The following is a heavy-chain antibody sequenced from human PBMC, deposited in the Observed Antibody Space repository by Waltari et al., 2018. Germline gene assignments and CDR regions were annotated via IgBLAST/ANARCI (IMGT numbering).Heavy chain of an antibody. CDR2: ITNGDGDT. CDR1: GFAFSSHA. J-gene: IGHJ4*02. D-gene: IGHD2-15*01. CDR3: ARNQYWAFDY. V-gene: IGHV3-23*01. Sequence: EVQLLESGGGLVQPGGSLRLSCAASGFAFSSHAMRWVRQAPGKGLEWVSTITNGDGDTYYADSVKGRFTMSRDNSMNTLYLRMNSLRVEDTAIYYCARNQYWAFDYWGQGTLVTVSS.